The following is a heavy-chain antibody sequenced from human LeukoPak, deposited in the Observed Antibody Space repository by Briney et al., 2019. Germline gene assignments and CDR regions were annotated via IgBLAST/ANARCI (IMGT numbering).Heavy chain of an antibody. V-gene: IGHV3-21*04. J-gene: IGHJ5*02. D-gene: IGHD1-26*01. CDR1: GFTFSSYS. CDR2: ISSSSSYI. CDR3: AKGYSGSYFVNWFDP. Sequence: GGSLRLSCAASGFTFSSYSMNWVRQAPGKGLEWVSSISSSSSYIYYADSVKGRFTISRDNAKNSLYLQMNSLRAEDMALYYCAKGYSGSYFVNWFDPWGQGTLVTVSS.